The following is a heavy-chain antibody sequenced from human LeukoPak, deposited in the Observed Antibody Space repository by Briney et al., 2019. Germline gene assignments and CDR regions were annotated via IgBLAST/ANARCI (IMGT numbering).Heavy chain of an antibody. J-gene: IGHJ6*02. CDR2: ISYDGSNK. CDR3: ARDHCSSTSCYYYYGMDV. Sequence: GGSLRLSCAASGFTFSNYAMHWVRQAPGKGLEWVAVISYDGSNKYYADSVKGRFTISRDNSKNTLYLQMNSLRAEDTAVYYCARDHCSSTSCYYYYGMDVWGQGTTVTVSS. V-gene: IGHV3-30-3*01. CDR1: GFTFSNYA. D-gene: IGHD2-2*01.